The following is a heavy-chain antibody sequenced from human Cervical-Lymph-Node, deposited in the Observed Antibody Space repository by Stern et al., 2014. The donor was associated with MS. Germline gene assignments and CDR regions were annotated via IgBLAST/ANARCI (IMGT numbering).Heavy chain of an antibody. CDR3: ARGGLCERGGYYDSLDF. Sequence: QVQLGQSGAEVKKPGASVKVSCKASGYTFRNHDINWVRQAPGQGLEWMGGMNPDGGTTGYGQRFQGRHTMTRDLSADTAYMELSRLTSEDTAIYYCARGGLCERGGYYDSLDFWGHGTMVTVSS. J-gene: IGHJ3*01. V-gene: IGHV1-8*01. D-gene: IGHD3-22*01. CDR1: GYTFRNHD. CDR2: MNPDGGTT.